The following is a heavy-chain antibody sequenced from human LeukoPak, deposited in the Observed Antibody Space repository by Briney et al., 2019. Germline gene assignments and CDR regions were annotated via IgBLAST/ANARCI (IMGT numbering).Heavy chain of an antibody. V-gene: IGHV1-69*13. CDR3: ARGSWFGEFPFDY. Sequence: SVKVSCKASGGTFSSYAISWVRQATGQGLEWMGGIIPIFGTANYAQKFQGRVTITADESTSTAYMELSSLRSEDTAVYYCARGSWFGEFPFDYWGQGTLVTVSS. CDR2: IIPIFGTA. CDR1: GGTFSSYA. D-gene: IGHD3-10*01. J-gene: IGHJ4*02.